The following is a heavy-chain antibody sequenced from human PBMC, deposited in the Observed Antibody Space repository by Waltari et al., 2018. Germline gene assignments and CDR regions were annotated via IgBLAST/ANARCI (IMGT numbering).Heavy chain of an antibody. CDR2: IYYTGSI. CDR3: ARPLPGTTMIFDS. CDR1: GDSITSSF. V-gene: IGHV4-59*08. D-gene: IGHD1-1*01. J-gene: IGHJ4*02. Sequence: QVQLQESGPGLVKPSETLSLTCTVSGDSITSSFWSWLRLAPGRGLEWIGYIYYTGSITYTPALKGRGTMSVDTSKNQFSLRLSSVTAADTAVYYCARPLPGTTMIFDSWGQGTLVTVSS.